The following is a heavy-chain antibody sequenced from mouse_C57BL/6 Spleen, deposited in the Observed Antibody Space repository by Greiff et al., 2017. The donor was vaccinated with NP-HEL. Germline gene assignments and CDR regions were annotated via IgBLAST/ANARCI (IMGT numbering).Heavy chain of an antibody. J-gene: IGHJ2*01. CDR2: ISGGGGNT. V-gene: IGHV5-9*01. CDR1: GFTFSSYT. D-gene: IGHD4-1*01. Sequence: EVKLVESGGGLVKPGGSLKLSCAASGFTFSSYTMSWVRQTPEKRLEWVATISGGGGNTYYPDSVKGRFTISRDNSTNTLYLQMSSLRSEDTALYYCARLGRPFDYWGQGTTLTVSS. CDR3: ARLGRPFDY.